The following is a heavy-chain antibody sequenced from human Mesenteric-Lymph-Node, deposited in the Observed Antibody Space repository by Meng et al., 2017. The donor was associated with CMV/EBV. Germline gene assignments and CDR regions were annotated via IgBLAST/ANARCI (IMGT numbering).Heavy chain of an antibody. Sequence: GGSLRLSCAASGFTFSNYWMSWVRQAPGKGLEWVANIKQDGSEKYYVDSVKGRFTISRDNAKNSLYLQMNSPRAEDTAVYYCARDPPGTSCYDYWGQGTLVTVSS. V-gene: IGHV3-7*01. CDR1: GFTFSNYW. J-gene: IGHJ4*02. CDR2: IKQDGSEK. D-gene: IGHD2-2*01. CDR3: ARDPPGTSCYDY.